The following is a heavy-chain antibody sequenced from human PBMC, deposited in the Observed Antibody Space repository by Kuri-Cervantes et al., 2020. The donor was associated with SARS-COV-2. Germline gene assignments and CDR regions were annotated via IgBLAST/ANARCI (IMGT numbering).Heavy chain of an antibody. J-gene: IGHJ6*02. D-gene: IGHD2-15*01. CDR1: GYTFTSYG. CDR3: ASRAVAGWRDYYYYYGMDV. Sequence: ASVKVSCKASGYTFTSYGISWVRQAPGQGLEWMGWISAYNGNTNHAQKLQGRVTMTTDTSTSTAYMELSSLRSEDTAVYYCASRAVAGWRDYYYYYGMDVWGQGTTVTVSS. V-gene: IGHV1-18*01. CDR2: ISAYNGNT.